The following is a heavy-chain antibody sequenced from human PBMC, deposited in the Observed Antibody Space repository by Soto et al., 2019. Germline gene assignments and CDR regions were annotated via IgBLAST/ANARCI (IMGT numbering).Heavy chain of an antibody. J-gene: IGHJ4*02. CDR3: ARDPYSYGDY. V-gene: IGHV4-34*01. D-gene: IGHD5-18*01. Sequence: SETLSLTCAVYGGSFSGYYWSWIRQPPGKGLEWIGEINHSGSTNYNPSLKSRATISVDTSKNQFSLKLSSVTAADTAVYYCARDPYSYGDYWGQGTLVTVSS. CDR2: INHSGST. CDR1: GGSFSGYY.